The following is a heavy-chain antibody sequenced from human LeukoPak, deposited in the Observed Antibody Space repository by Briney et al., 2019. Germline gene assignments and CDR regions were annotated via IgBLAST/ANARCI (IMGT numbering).Heavy chain of an antibody. Sequence: EGSLRLSCAASGFTFSSYAMSWVRQAPGKGLEWVSAISGSGGSTYYADSVKGRFTISRDNSKNTLYLQMNSLRAEDTAVYYCAKSFVGVRLCDYWGQGTLVTVSS. CDR3: AKSFVGVRLCDY. J-gene: IGHJ4*02. V-gene: IGHV3-23*01. CDR2: ISGSGGST. D-gene: IGHD2-8*01. CDR1: GFTFSSYA.